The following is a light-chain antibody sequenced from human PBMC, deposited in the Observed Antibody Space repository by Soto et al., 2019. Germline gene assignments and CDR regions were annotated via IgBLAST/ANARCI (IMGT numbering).Light chain of an antibody. CDR1: HGISSH. J-gene: IGKJ4*01. Sequence: AIRMTQSPSSFSESAGDRVTITCRASHGISSHLAWYQVKPGKAPRLLIYTASYLESGVPSRFSGSGSGTDFTLTISSLQSEDFAVYYCQQYFSYPLTFGGGTKVEIK. V-gene: IGKV1-8*01. CDR2: TAS. CDR3: QQYFSYPLT.